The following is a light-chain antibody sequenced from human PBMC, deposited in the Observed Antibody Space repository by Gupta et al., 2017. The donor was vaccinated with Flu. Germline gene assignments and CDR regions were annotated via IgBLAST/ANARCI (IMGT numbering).Light chain of an antibody. J-gene: IGLJ1*01. CDR1: ALTKKY. V-gene: IGLV3-25*02. CDR3: QSTDNTDAFV. CDR2: KDN. Sequence: SYELTQPPSVSVSPGETARITCSGHALTKKYAYWFQQKKPGQAPISLIFKDNKRPSGIPERFSGSSSGTTVTLTISGVQAEDEADYYCQSTDNTDAFVFGTGTKVTV.